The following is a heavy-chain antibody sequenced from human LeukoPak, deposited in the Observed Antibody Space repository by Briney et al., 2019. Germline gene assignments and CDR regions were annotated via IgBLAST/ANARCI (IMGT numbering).Heavy chain of an antibody. Sequence: SSETLSLTCAVYGGSFSGYYWSWIRQPPGKGLEWIGYIYYSGSTNYNPSLKSRVTISVDTSKNQFSLKLSSVTAADTAVYYCARDKLANNWFDPWGQGTLVTVSS. CDR3: ARDKLANNWFDP. V-gene: IGHV4-59*01. CDR2: IYYSGST. CDR1: GGSFSGYY. D-gene: IGHD3-10*01. J-gene: IGHJ5*02.